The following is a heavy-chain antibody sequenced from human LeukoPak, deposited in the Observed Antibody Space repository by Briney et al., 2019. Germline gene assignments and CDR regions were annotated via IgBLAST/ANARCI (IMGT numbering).Heavy chain of an antibody. D-gene: IGHD3-10*01. J-gene: IGHJ1*01. Sequence: SETLSLTCTVSGGSISSYYWSWIRQPPGKGLEWIGYIYYSGSTNYNPSLKSRVTISVDTSKNQFSLKLSSVTAADTAVYYCARSPHMVRGVIYQHWGQGTLDTVSS. V-gene: IGHV4-59*01. CDR2: IYYSGST. CDR1: GGSISSYY. CDR3: ARSPHMVRGVIYQH.